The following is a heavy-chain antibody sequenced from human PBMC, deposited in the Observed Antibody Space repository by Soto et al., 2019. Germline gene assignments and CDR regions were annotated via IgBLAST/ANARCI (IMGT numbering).Heavy chain of an antibody. CDR3: AIGNYGDLNYYYYGMDV. J-gene: IGHJ6*02. CDR2: IIPIFGTA. D-gene: IGHD4-17*01. V-gene: IGHV1-69*13. CDR1: GGTSSSYA. Sequence: SVKVSCKASGGTSSSYAISWVRQAPGQGLEWMGGIIPIFGTANYAQKFQGRVTITADESTSTAYMELSSLRSEDTAVYYCAIGNYGDLNYYYYGMDVWSQGTTATVSS.